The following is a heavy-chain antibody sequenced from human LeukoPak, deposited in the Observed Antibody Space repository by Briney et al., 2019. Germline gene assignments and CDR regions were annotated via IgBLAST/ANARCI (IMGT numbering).Heavy chain of an antibody. CDR2: ISAYNGNT. V-gene: IGHV1-18*01. CDR3: AGNIDYYDSTRVAFDI. J-gene: IGHJ3*02. D-gene: IGHD3-22*01. CDR1: GYTFTIYG. Sequence: ASVKVSCKASGYTFTIYGISWVRQAPGQGLEWMGWISAYNGNTNYAQKLQGRVTMTTDTSTSTAYMELRSLRSDDTAVYYCAGNIDYYDSTRVAFDIWGQGTMVTVSS.